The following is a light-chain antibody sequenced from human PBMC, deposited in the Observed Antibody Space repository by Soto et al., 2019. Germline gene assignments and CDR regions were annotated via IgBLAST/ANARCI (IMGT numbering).Light chain of an antibody. CDR1: QNINNY. CDR2: DAS. Sequence: DIPRTQSPSSLSASVGDRVTITCQASQNINNYLNWYQPKPGRAPNLLIYDASNLEAGVPSRFRGSGSGTDSTFTISRLKPEDIATYYCQQYENLPTFGQGTRLEIK. J-gene: IGKJ5*01. CDR3: QQYENLPT. V-gene: IGKV1-33*01.